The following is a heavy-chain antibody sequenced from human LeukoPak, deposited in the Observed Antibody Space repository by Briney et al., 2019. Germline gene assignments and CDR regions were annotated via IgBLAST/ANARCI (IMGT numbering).Heavy chain of an antibody. CDR2: ISYDGSNK. V-gene: IGHV3-30*03. CDR1: GFTFSSYG. Sequence: PGGSLRLSCAASGFTFSSYGMHWVRQAPGKGLEWVAVISYDGSNKYYADSVKGRFTISRDNAKNSLYLQMNSLRAEDTAVYYCARTCREIAENWFDPWGQGTLVTVSS. D-gene: IGHD6-13*01. J-gene: IGHJ5*02. CDR3: ARTCREIAENWFDP.